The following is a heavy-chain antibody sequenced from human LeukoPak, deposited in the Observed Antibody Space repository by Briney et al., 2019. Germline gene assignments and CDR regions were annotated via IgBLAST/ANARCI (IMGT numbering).Heavy chain of an antibody. Sequence: PGGSLRLSCAASEFIFTNYVMHWVRQAPGKGLEWVAVIRHDGSKKYYADSVKGRFTISRDNSKNTLYLQMNSLRAEDTAVYYCARGAYCGGDCYSDFYYGMDVWGQGTTVTVSS. J-gene: IGHJ6*02. CDR3: ARGAYCGGDCYSDFYYGMDV. CDR2: IRHDGSKK. V-gene: IGHV3-33*01. D-gene: IGHD2-21*02. CDR1: EFIFTNYV.